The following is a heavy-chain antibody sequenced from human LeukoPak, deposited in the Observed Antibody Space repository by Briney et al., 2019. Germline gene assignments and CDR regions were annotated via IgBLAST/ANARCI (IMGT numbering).Heavy chain of an antibody. J-gene: IGHJ3*01. CDR3: AREISMFVNAFDL. V-gene: IGHV3-33*01. CDR2: IWYDGGNE. D-gene: IGHD3-10*02. Sequence: GRSLRLSCAASGFTFSNSGMHWVRQAPGKGLEWVAVIWYDGGNEYYADAVKGRFIISRDNSKNTVHLQMNSLRVEDTSVYYCAREISMFVNAFDLWGQGTLVAVSS. CDR1: GFTFSNSG.